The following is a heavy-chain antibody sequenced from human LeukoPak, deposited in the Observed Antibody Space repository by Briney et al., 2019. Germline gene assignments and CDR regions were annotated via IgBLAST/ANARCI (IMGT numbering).Heavy chain of an antibody. Sequence: PGGSLRLSCAASGFTFSSYGMHWVRQAPGKGLEGVAVIWYDGSNKYYADSVKGRFTISRDNSKNTLYLQMNSLRAEDTAVYYCARVQEILWFGELLERGAFDIWGQGTMVTVSS. CDR1: GFTFSSYG. V-gene: IGHV3-33*01. CDR2: IWYDGSNK. J-gene: IGHJ3*02. D-gene: IGHD3-10*01. CDR3: ARVQEILWFGELLERGAFDI.